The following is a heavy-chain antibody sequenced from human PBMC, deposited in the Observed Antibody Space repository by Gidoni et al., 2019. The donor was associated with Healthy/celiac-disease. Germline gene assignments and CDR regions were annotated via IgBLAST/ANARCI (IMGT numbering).Heavy chain of an antibody. Sequence: EVQLLESGGGLVQPGGSLRLSCAASGFTFSSYAMSWVRQAPGKGLEWVSAISGSGGSTYYADSVKGRFTISRDNSKNTLYLQMNSLRATDTAVYYCAKDRGYSSGCPWYWGQGTLVTVSS. V-gene: IGHV3-23*01. J-gene: IGHJ4*02. CDR3: AKDRGYSSGCPWY. CDR2: ISGSGGST. D-gene: IGHD6-19*01. CDR1: GFTFSSYA.